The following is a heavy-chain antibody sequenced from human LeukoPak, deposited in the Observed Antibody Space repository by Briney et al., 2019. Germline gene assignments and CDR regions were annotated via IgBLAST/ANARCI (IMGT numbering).Heavy chain of an antibody. D-gene: IGHD6-13*01. CDR1: GGSISSYY. V-gene: IGHV3-11*04. CDR2: ISSSGSTI. J-gene: IGHJ5*02. CDR3: ARDPGGGRRGYWFDP. Sequence: LSLTCTVSGGSISSYYWSWIRQPPGKGLEWVSYISSSGSTIYYADSVKGRFTISRDNAKNSLYLQMNSLRAEDTAVYYCARDPGGGRRGYWFDPWGQGTLVTVSS.